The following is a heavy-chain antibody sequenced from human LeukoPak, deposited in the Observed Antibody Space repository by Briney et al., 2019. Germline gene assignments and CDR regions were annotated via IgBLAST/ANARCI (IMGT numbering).Heavy chain of an antibody. CDR1: GFTFSDYY. CDR3: ASQDLPQHCDS. J-gene: IGHJ4*02. Sequence: GGSLSLSCAASGFTFSDYYMNWFRQAPGKGLEWVSYISSSGVHTEYGDSVKGRFTISRDDGKNSVYLQMNSLRADDTAVYYCASQDLPQHCDSWGEGPPVTVSS. V-gene: IGHV3-11*03. CDR2: ISSSGVHT.